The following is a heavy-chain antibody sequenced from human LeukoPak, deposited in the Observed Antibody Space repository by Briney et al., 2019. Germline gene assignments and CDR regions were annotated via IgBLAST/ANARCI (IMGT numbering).Heavy chain of an antibody. Sequence: GSLRLSCAASGFTFSSYGMHWVRQAPGKGLEWVAFIRYDGSNKYYADSVKGRFTISRDNSKNTLYLQMNSLSAEDTAVYYCAKDNRKQLVLDYWGQGTLVTVSS. CDR3: AKDNRKQLVLDY. J-gene: IGHJ1*01. V-gene: IGHV3-30*02. CDR2: IRYDGSNK. CDR1: GFTFSSYG. D-gene: IGHD6-6*01.